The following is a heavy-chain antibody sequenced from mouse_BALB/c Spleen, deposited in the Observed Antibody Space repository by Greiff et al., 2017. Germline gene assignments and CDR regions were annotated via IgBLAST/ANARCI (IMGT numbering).Heavy chain of an antibody. CDR3: ARGPDDGYYGFDY. CDR2: ISSGGSYT. D-gene: IGHD2-3*01. V-gene: IGHV5-6*01. CDR1: GFTFSSYG. J-gene: IGHJ2*01. Sequence: EVHLVESGGDLVKPGGSLKLSCAASGFTFSSYGMSWVRQTPDKRLEWVATISSGGSYTYYPDSVKGRFTISRDNAKNTLYLQMSSLKSEDTAMYYCARGPDDGYYGFDYWGQGTTLTVSS.